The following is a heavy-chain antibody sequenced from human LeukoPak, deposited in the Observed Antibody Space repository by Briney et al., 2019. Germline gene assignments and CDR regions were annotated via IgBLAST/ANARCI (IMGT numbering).Heavy chain of an antibody. Sequence: GESLKISFKGPGFRFTNYWNDWARPMPRKGAGWMGIIYPDDSDTRYSPSFEGQVTMSVDKSISTTYLQWRSLKASDTAMYYCARRLGIPHWYFDLWGRGTLVTVSS. D-gene: IGHD7-27*01. J-gene: IGHJ2*01. CDR3: ARRLGIPHWYFDL. CDR2: IYPDDSDT. CDR1: GFRFTNYW. V-gene: IGHV5-51*01.